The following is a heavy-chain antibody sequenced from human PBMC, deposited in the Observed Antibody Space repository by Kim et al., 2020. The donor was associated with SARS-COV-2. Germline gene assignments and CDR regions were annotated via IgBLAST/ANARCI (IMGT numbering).Heavy chain of an antibody. CDR3: ARVRGVTVLLGYYYYGMDV. Sequence: SETLSLTCAVYGGSFSGYYWSWIRQPPGKGLEWIGEINHSGSTNYNPSLKSRVTISADTSKNQFSLKLSSVTAADTAVYYCARVRGVTVLLGYYYYGMDVWGQGTTVTVSS. D-gene: IGHD3-10*01. CDR1: GGSFSGYY. J-gene: IGHJ6*02. V-gene: IGHV4-34*01. CDR2: INHSGST.